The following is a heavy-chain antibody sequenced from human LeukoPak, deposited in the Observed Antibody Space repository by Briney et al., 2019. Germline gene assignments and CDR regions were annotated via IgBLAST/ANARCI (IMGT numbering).Heavy chain of an antibody. V-gene: IGHV1-2*02. CDR1: GYTFTGYY. CDR3: AREPHYYGSGSGDY. J-gene: IGHJ4*02. Sequence: ASVTLSCKASGYTFTGYYINWVRQAPAQGNEWMGWINPNSGGTNYAQKFQGRVTMTRDTSISTAYMELSRLRSDDTAVYYCAREPHYYGSGSGDYWGQGTLVTVSS. D-gene: IGHD3-10*01. CDR2: INPNSGGT.